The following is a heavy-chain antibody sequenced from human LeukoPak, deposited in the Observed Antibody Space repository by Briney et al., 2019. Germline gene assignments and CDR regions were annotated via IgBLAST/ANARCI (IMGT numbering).Heavy chain of an antibody. Sequence: GASVKVSCKASGYTFTSFGISWVRQAPGQGLEWMGWISAYNGNTKSAQKFQGRVIMTTDTSTNTAYMEPRSLRSDDTAVFYCVRDLGVDTSMIFFDYWGQGTLVTVSS. V-gene: IGHV1-18*01. CDR3: VRDLGVDTSMIFFDY. J-gene: IGHJ4*02. CDR2: ISAYNGNT. D-gene: IGHD5-18*01. CDR1: GYTFTSFG.